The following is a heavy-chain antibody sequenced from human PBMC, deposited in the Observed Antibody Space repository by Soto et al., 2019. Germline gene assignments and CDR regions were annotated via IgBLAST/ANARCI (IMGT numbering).Heavy chain of an antibody. CDR2: ISGSGGST. CDR3: AKAGSGYFDELLYY. D-gene: IGHD3-9*01. V-gene: IGHV3-23*01. CDR1: GFTFSSYA. Sequence: PGGSLRLSCAASGFTFSSYAMSWVRQAPGKGLEWVSAISGSGGSTYYADSVKGRFTISRDNSKNTLYLQMNSLRAEDTAVYYCAKAGSGYFDELLYYWGQGTLVTVSS. J-gene: IGHJ4*02.